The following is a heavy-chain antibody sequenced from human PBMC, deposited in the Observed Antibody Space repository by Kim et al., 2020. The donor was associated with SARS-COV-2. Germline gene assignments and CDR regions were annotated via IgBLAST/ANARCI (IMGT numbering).Heavy chain of an antibody. V-gene: IGHV3-9*01. CDR3: AKDDYGDYGAAFDI. CDR1: GFTFDDYA. J-gene: IGHJ3*02. CDR2: ISWNSGSI. Sequence: GGSLRLSCAASGFTFDDYAMHWVRQAPGKGLEWVSGISWNSGSIGYADSVKGRFTISRDNAKNSLYLQMNSLRAEDTALYYCAKDDYGDYGAAFDIWGQGTIAPVSS. D-gene: IGHD4-17*01.